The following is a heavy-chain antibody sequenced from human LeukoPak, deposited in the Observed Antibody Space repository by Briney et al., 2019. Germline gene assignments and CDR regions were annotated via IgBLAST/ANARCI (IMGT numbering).Heavy chain of an antibody. D-gene: IGHD6-19*01. CDR1: GFTFSSYA. CDR2: ISFDGSNK. Sequence: GGSLSLSCSASGFTFSSYAMHWVRPAPGRGREWVAVISFDGSNKYYADSVKGPFTISRDNSKNTLYLKMNSLRAEDTAVYYWARDFSARIAGEGTTLDYWGQGTLVTVSS. CDR3: ARDFSARIAGEGTTLDY. V-gene: IGHV3-30-3*01. J-gene: IGHJ4*02.